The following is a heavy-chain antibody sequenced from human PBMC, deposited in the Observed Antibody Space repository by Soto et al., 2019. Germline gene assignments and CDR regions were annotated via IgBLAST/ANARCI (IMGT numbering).Heavy chain of an antibody. CDR2: IYYSGST. D-gene: IGHD3-3*01. J-gene: IGHJ5*02. CDR3: ARLPGIYDFWSGYYNWFDP. Sequence: SETLSLTCTVSGGSISSSSYYWGWIRQPPGKGLEWIGSIYYSGSTYYNPSLKSRVTISVDTSKNQFSLKLSSVTAADTAVYYCARLPGIYDFWSGYYNWFDPWGQGTLVTVSS. CDR1: GGSISSSSYY. V-gene: IGHV4-39*01.